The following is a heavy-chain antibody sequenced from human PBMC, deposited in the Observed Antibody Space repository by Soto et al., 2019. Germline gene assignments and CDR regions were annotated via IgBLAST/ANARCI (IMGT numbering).Heavy chain of an antibody. Sequence: ASVKVSCKASGYTFVNYAMHWVRQAPGQRLEWVGWITVGNGNSRYSENLRGRVAFTRDTSASTAYMELSSLRSEDTSVYYCARDGTYASGWYNKTPYTLDVSGQAITVTVS. CDR3: ARDGTYASGWYNKTPYTLDV. J-gene: IGHJ6*02. V-gene: IGHV1-3*01. CDR1: GYTFVNYA. D-gene: IGHD6-19*01. CDR2: ITVGNGNS.